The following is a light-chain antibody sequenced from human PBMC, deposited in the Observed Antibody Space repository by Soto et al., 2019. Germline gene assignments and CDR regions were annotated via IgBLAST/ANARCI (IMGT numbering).Light chain of an antibody. V-gene: IGKV3-20*01. CDR2: GAS. CDR1: QSVSSNY. Sequence: EIVLTQSPGTLSLSPGERATLSCRASQSVSSNYLAWYQQKAGQSPRLLISGASSRATGIPDRFSGSGSGTDFTLAISRLEPEDFAVYYCQQYGSSPRTFGQGTKVDIK. CDR3: QQYGSSPRT. J-gene: IGKJ1*01.